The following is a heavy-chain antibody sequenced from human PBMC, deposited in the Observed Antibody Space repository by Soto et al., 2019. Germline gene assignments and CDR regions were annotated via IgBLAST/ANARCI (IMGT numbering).Heavy chain of an antibody. Sequence: QVQLLESGPGLVKPSETLSLTCTISGGSIANYYWSWIRQPAGEGLEWLGRIHSSGSINYNPTLKSRVSMAVDTSTNQFSLKLSFVTAADTAVYYCARAQGGSGPGVWKDTQYGMGVWGQGTSVTVSS. J-gene: IGHJ6*02. CDR2: IHSSGSI. D-gene: IGHD6-19*01. CDR3: ARAQGGSGPGVWKDTQYGMGV. CDR1: GGSIANYY. V-gene: IGHV4-4*07.